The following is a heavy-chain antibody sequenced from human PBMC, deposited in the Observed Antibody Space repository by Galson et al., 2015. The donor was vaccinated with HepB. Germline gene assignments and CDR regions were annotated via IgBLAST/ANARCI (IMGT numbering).Heavy chain of an antibody. Sequence: ETLSLTCAVSGDSLKGYYCTWFRQSPGKGLEWIGEINLDGISNFNPSLRSRVSMSVDTSKNQVSLRVTSVTAADTAVYFCARGIDFWGQGTLVTVSS. CDR3: ARGIDF. V-gene: IGHV4-34*01. CDR2: INLDGIS. CDR1: GDSLKGYY. J-gene: IGHJ4*02.